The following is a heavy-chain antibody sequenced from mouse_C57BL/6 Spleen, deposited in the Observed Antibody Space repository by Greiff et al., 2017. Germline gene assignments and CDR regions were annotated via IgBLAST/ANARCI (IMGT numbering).Heavy chain of an antibody. Sequence: EVQLVESGGGLVQPKGSLKLSCAASGFSFNTYAMNWVRQAPGKGLEWVARIRSKSNNYATYYADSVKDRFTISRDDSESMLYLQMNNLKTEDTAMYYCVRHDGYYKWYFDVWGTGTTVTVSS. D-gene: IGHD2-3*01. J-gene: IGHJ1*03. CDR2: IRSKSNNYAT. V-gene: IGHV10-1*01. CDR1: GFSFNTYA. CDR3: VRHDGYYKWYFDV.